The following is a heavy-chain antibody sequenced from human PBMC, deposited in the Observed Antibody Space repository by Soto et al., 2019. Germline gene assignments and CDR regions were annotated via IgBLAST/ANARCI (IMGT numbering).Heavy chain of an antibody. CDR2: IYYSGGT. CDR1: GGSISSSSYY. CDR3: ARRQMLPYYYLDV. Sequence: SETLSLTCTVSGGSISSSSYYWGWIRQPPGKGLEWIGSIYYSGGTYYNPSLKRRVTISVDTYKNQYYLKLSSVTAAATAVYYCARRQMLPYYYLDVWGKGTRVTVSS. J-gene: IGHJ6*03. V-gene: IGHV4-39*01. D-gene: IGHD2-2*01.